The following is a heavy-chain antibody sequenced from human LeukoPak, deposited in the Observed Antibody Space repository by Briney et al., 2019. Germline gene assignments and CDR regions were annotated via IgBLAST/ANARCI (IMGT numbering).Heavy chain of an antibody. V-gene: IGHV1-2*02. CDR2: VNPNSGGT. CDR1: GYTFTGYY. CDR3: ARATSGYYDYFDY. J-gene: IGHJ4*02. D-gene: IGHD3-22*01. Sequence: ASVKVSCKASGYTFTGYYMHWVRQAPGQGLEWMGWVNPNSGGTNYAQKFQGRVTMTRDTSISTAYMELSRLRSDDTAVYYCARATSGYYDYFDYWGQGTLVTVSS.